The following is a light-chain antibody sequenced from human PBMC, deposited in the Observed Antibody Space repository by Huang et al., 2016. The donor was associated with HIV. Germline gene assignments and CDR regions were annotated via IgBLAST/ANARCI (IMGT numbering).Light chain of an antibody. CDR1: HSVSTN. Sequence: EIVMTQSPATLSVSPGERATLSCRASHSVSTNLAWYQHKPGQAPRLLIHGATTRATEIPARFSGSGSGTEFTLTISTLQSEDFAVYYCQQYNNWPPNTFGQGTKLEIK. J-gene: IGKJ2*01. V-gene: IGKV3-15*01. CDR2: GAT. CDR3: QQYNNWPPNT.